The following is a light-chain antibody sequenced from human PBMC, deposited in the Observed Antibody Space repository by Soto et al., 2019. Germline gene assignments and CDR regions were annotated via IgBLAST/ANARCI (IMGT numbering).Light chain of an antibody. CDR3: QEHGNWPRLT. J-gene: IGKJ3*01. CDR2: DTS. CDR1: ENLYTS. Sequence: EIVLTQSPATLSLSPGESATLSCRASENLYTSLGWYQQKPGQAPRLLIFDTSKRAAGVPARFSGSGSGTDYSLTISSLEPEDFAVFYCQEHGNWPRLTFGPGTKVDIK. V-gene: IGKV3-11*01.